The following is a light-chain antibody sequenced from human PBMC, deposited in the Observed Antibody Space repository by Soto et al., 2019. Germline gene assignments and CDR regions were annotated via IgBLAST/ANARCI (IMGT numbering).Light chain of an antibody. J-gene: IGKJ4*01. CDR3: QQYDSNPLT. Sequence: MKKSPAALSGSVGNRVTITCRAIQSINIWLAWVQQKPGKAPKLLIYRASTLESGVPTRFSGSGSGTEFTLTISSLQPDDFTPYYCQQYDSNPLTFGGVTKV. CDR1: QSINIW. CDR2: RAS. V-gene: IGKV1-5*03.